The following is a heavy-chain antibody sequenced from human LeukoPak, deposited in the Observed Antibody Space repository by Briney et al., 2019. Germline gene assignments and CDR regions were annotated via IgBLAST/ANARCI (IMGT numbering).Heavy chain of an antibody. J-gene: IGHJ4*02. D-gene: IGHD2-21*01. CDR3: ARDLGYFALDF. CDR2: INKDGTAL. CDR1: GFTFSNYW. Sequence: GESLRLSCVVSGFTFSNYWMNWVRQAPGKGLEWVAIINKDGTALNYVDSVKGRFTISRDNAKNSLYLQMSSLRAEDTAVYYCARDLGYFALDFWGQGALVTVSS. V-gene: IGHV3-7*01.